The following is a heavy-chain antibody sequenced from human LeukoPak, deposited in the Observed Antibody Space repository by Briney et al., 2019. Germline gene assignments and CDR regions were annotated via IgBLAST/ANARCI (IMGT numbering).Heavy chain of an antibody. CDR1: GYTFTDYF. V-gene: IGHV1-2*02. J-gene: IGHJ4*02. Sequence: ASVKVSCKASGYTFTDYFIHWVRQAPGQGLEWMGWIHPNSGGTNSAQKFQGRVTMTRDTSISTAYMELTRLRSDDTAIYYCARREGGKTYYDHWGQGTLVTVSS. CDR3: ARREGGKTYYDH. CDR2: IHPNSGGT. D-gene: IGHD3-16*01.